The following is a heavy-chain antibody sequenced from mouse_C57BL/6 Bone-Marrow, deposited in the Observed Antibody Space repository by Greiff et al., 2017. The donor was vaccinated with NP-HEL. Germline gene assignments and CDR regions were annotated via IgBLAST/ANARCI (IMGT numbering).Heavy chain of an antibody. CDR1: GYSFTDYN. CDR3: AQRSYFDY. Sequence: VQLQQSGPELVKPGASVKISCKASGYSFTDYNMNWVKQSNGKSLEWIGVINPNYGTTSYNQKFKGKDTLTVDQSSSTAYLQLSSLTSEYTAIYYCAQRSYFDYWGQGTTLTVSS. J-gene: IGHJ2*01. V-gene: IGHV1-39*01. CDR2: INPNYGTT.